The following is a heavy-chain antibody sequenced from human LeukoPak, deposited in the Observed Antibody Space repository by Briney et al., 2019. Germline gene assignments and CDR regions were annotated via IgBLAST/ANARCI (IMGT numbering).Heavy chain of an antibody. Sequence: GGSLRLSCAASGFTFSGSAMHWVRQASGKGLEWVGRIRSKANSYATAYAASVKGRFTISRDDSKNTAYLQMNSLKTEDTAVYYCARAGYCSSTSCCPIRGPIDYWGQGTLVTVSS. J-gene: IGHJ4*02. D-gene: IGHD2-2*01. CDR1: GFTFSGSA. CDR3: ARAGYCSSTSCCPIRGPIDY. V-gene: IGHV3-73*01. CDR2: IRSKANSYAT.